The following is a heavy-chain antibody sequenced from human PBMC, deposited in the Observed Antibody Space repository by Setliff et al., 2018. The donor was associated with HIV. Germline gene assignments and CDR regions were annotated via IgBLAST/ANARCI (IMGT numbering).Heavy chain of an antibody. CDR3: ARVVGVAPYYYMDV. Sequence: GGSLRLSCAASGFTFNTYSMNWVRQAPGRGLEWVSYISGDSNIIDYADSVKGRFTISRDNAKNSLYLQMNSLRAEDTALYYCARVVGVAPYYYMDVWGKGTTVTVSS. CDR2: ISGDSNII. J-gene: IGHJ6*03. D-gene: IGHD2-15*01. CDR1: GFTFNTYS. V-gene: IGHV3-48*01.